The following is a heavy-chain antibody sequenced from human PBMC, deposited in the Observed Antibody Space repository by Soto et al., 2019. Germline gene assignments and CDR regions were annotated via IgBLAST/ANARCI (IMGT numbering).Heavy chain of an antibody. CDR2: IYYSGST. CDR1: GGSISSGGNY. D-gene: IGHD3-10*01. J-gene: IGHJ5*02. V-gene: IGHV4-31*03. Sequence: SETLSLTCTVSGGSISSGGNYCTWIRQHPGKGLEWIGYIYYSGSTYYNPSLKSRLTISVDTSKNQFSLKLSSVTAADTALYYCARESGNYNSFDPWGQGTLVTVS. CDR3: ARESGNYNSFDP.